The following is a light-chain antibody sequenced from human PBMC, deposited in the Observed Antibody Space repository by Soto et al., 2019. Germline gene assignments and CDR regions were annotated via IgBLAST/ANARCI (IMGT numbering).Light chain of an antibody. CDR2: GAS. V-gene: IGKV3-20*01. CDR1: QSGSSSY. Sequence: RGESSTRWWTLRQSGSSSYLAWYQQKPGQSPRLLIYGASKRASGISDRFSVSGSGTDITYAIYRGVPEDSPVHSCQQYDRLPGTFAEGTKVDI. CDR3: QQYDRLPGT. J-gene: IGKJ1*01.